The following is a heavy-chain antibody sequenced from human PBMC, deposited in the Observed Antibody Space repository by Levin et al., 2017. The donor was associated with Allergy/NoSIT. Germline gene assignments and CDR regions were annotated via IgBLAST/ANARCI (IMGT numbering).Heavy chain of an antibody. Sequence: PGGSLRLSCAASGFTFSSYAMNWVRQAPGKGLEWLSAINSGGSTYYADSVKGRFTILRDNSRNTLYLQMNSLRAEDTAVYYCGRCSNTVCTAPEYWSQGTLVTVSS. CDR2: INSGGST. CDR1: GFTFSSYA. J-gene: IGHJ4*02. D-gene: IGHD2-8*01. CDR3: GRCSNTVCTAPEY. V-gene: IGHV3-23*01.